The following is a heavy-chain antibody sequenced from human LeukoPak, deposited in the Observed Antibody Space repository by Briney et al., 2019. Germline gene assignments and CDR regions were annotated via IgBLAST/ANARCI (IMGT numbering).Heavy chain of an antibody. CDR2: IYYSGST. V-gene: IGHV4-31*03. J-gene: IGHJ5*02. CDR1: GGSISSGGYY. CDR3: ARAEPSITMVRGVIWFDP. D-gene: IGHD3-10*01. Sequence: PSETLSLTCTVSGGSISSGGYYWSWIRQHPGKGLEGIGYIYYSGSTYYNPSLKSRVTISVDTSKNQFSLKLSSVTAADTAVYYCARAEPSITMVRGVIWFDPWGQGTLVTVSS.